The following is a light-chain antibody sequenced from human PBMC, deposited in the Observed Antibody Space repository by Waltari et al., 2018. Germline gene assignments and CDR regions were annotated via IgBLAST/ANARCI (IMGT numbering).Light chain of an antibody. J-gene: IGKJ1*01. CDR3: QKYDRLPAT. CDR1: QSIGKY. V-gene: IGKV3-20*01. CDR2: AAS. Sequence: EIVLTQSPGTLSLSPGESATLSCRASQSIGKYLVWYQQKPGQAPRLLMYAASSRATGIPDRFSGSGSGTDFSLTISRLEPEDFAVYYCQKYDRLPATFGQGTKVEIK.